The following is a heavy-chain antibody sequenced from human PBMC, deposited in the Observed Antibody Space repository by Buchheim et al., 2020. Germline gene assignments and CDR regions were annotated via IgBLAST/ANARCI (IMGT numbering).Heavy chain of an antibody. Sequence: QLQLQESGPGLVKPSETLSLTCIVSGGSIGSSSYYWGWIRQPPGKGLEWIGCIYYSGGTYYNPSLKSRVTISVDTSKNQFSLKLSSVTAADTAVYYCARGRGVSNYVYHGMDVWGQGTT. CDR2: IYYSGGT. V-gene: IGHV4-39*01. CDR3: ARGRGVSNYVYHGMDV. D-gene: IGHD4-11*01. CDR1: GGSIGSSSYY. J-gene: IGHJ6*02.